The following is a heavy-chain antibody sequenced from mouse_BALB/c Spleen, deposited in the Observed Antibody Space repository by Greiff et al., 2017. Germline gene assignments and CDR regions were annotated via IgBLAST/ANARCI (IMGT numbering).Heavy chain of an antibody. CDR3: ARLNFYGSSYDDY. CDR1: GYSFTSYW. CDR2: IDPSDSET. Sequence: QVQLQQSGPQLVRPGASVKISCKASGYSFTSYWMHWVKQRPGQGLEWIGMIDPSDSETRLNQKFKDKATLTVDKSSSTAYMQLSSPTSEDSAVYYCARLNFYGSSYDDYWGQGTTLTVSS. V-gene: IGHV1S127*01. J-gene: IGHJ2*01. D-gene: IGHD1-1*01.